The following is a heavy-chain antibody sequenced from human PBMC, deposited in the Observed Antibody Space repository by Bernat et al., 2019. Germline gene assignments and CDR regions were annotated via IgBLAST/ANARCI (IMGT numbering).Heavy chain of an antibody. V-gene: IGHV3-30-3*01. CDR1: GFTFSSYA. D-gene: IGHD6-13*01. J-gene: IGHJ4*02. CDR3: TRGLYSSSWYFDY. Sequence: QVQLVESGGGVVQPGRSLRLSCAASGFTFSSYAMHWVRQAPGKGLEWVAGISYDGSNKYYADSVKGRFTISRDNSKNTLYLQMNSLRAEDTAVYYCTRGLYSSSWYFDYWGQGTLVTVSS. CDR2: ISYDGSNK.